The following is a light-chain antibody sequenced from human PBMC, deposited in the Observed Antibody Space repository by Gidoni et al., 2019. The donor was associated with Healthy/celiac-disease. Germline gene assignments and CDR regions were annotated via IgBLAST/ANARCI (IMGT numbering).Light chain of an antibody. V-gene: IGKV3-11*01. CDR1: QSFSSY. CDR2: DAS. J-gene: IGKJ4*01. Sequence: EIVLTHSPATLSLSPGERATLPCRASQSFSSYLDWYQQKPGQAPRLLIYDASNRATGIPARFSGSGSGTDFTLTISSLEPEDFAIYYCQQRSNWPPLTFGGGTKVEIK. CDR3: QQRSNWPPLT.